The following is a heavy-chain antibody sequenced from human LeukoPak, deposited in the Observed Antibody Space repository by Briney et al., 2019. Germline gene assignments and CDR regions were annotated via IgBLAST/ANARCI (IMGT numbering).Heavy chain of an antibody. CDR1: GFTFSSYA. CDR3: ARLYGGNSNDY. D-gene: IGHD4-23*01. CDR2: ISSNGGST. V-gene: IGHV3-64*04. J-gene: IGHJ4*02. Sequence: GGSLRLSCSASGFTFSSYAMHWVRQAPGKGLEYVSAISSNGGSTYYADSVKGRFTISRDNAKNTLYLQMNSLRAEDTAVYYCARLYGGNSNDYWGQGTLVTVSS.